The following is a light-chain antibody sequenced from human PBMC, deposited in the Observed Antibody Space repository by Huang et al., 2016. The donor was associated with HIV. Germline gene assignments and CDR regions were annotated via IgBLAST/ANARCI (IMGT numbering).Light chain of an antibody. V-gene: IGKV1-5*03. CDR1: QSISTW. CDR2: KAS. CDR3: QQYNTDSGYT. J-gene: IGKJ2*01. Sequence: DIQMTQSPSTLSASVGDRVTITCRASQSISTWLAWYQQIPGKAPKLLMYKASSLESGVPSRFSGSGSGTEFTLTISSLQPDDFATYYCQQYNTDSGYTFGQGTKLEI.